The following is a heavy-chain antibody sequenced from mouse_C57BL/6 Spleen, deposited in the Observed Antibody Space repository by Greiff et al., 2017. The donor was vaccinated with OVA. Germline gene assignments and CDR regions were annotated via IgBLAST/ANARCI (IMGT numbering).Heavy chain of an antibody. CDR1: GFTFSDYG. D-gene: IGHD1-1*01. V-gene: IGHV5-15*01. CDR3: ARRGGSSHYWYCDV. Sequence: EVQVVESGGGLVQPGGSLKLSCAASGFTFSDYGMAWVRQAPRKGPEWVAFISNLAYSIYYADTVTGRFTISRENAKNTLYLEMSSLRSEDTAMYYCARRGGSSHYWYCDVWGTGTTVTVSS. CDR2: ISNLAYSI. J-gene: IGHJ1*03.